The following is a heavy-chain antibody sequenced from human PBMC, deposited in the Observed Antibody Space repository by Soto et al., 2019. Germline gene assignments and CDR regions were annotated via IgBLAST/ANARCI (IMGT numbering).Heavy chain of an antibody. CDR3: ARRASGYPYYFDY. Sequence: TLSLTCTVSGGSISSYFWSWIRQAPGKGLEWIGYIYYSGSTNYNPSLKSRVTISVDTSKNQFSLKLGSVTAADTAVYYCARRASGYPYYFDYWGQGTLVTVSS. V-gene: IGHV4-59*01. CDR2: IYYSGST. D-gene: IGHD3-22*01. J-gene: IGHJ4*02. CDR1: GGSISSYF.